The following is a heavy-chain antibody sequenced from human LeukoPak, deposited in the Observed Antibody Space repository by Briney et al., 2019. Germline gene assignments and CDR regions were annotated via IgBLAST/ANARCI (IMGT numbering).Heavy chain of an antibody. J-gene: IGHJ4*02. V-gene: IGHV5-51*01. Sequence: GASLKISCQASGYSFSSYWIGWVRQMPGKGLEWMGIIYPGDSDTRYSPSFQGQVTISADKSISTVYLQWSSLKASDTAIYYCARPNYYDRGGDYWGQGTLVTVSS. CDR2: IYPGDSDT. CDR1: GYSFSSYW. CDR3: ARPNYYDRGGDY. D-gene: IGHD3-10*02.